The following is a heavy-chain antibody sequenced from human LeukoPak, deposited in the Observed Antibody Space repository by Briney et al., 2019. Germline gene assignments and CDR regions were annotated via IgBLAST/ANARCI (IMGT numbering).Heavy chain of an antibody. CDR2: ISGSGGST. CDR3: AKGYSYGLDAFDI. V-gene: IGHV3-23*01. CDR1: GFTFSSYA. J-gene: IGHJ3*02. D-gene: IGHD5-18*01. Sequence: GGSLRLSCAASGFTFSSYAMSWVRQAPGKGLEWVSAISGSGGSTYYADSVKGRFAISRDNSKNALYLQMNSLRAEDTAVYYCAKGYSYGLDAFDIWGQGTMVTVSS.